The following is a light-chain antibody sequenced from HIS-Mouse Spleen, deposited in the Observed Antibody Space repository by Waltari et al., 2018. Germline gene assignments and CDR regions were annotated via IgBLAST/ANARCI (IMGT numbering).Light chain of an antibody. CDR3: QQYNSYSLT. J-gene: IGKJ4*01. CDR1: QSISSW. Sequence: DIQMTQSPSTLSASVGDRVTITSRASQSISSWLAWYQQKQGKDPKLLIYKAFSLESGVPSRFSGSGSGTEFTLTISSLQPDDFATYYCQQYNSYSLTFGGGTKVEIK. V-gene: IGKV1-5*03. CDR2: KAF.